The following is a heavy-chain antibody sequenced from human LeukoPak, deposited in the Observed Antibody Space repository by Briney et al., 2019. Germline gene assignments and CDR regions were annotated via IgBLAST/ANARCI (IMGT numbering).Heavy chain of an antibody. CDR1: GITLSNYG. CDR2: ISGSGGST. Sequence: QAGGSLRLSCAVSGITLSNYGMSWVRQAPGKGLEWVSAISGSGGSTYYADSVKGRFTISRDNSKNTLYLQMNSLRAEDTAVYYCAARSGYYSSWGQGTLVTVSS. CDR3: AARSGYYSS. D-gene: IGHD3-22*01. J-gene: IGHJ4*02. V-gene: IGHV3-23*01.